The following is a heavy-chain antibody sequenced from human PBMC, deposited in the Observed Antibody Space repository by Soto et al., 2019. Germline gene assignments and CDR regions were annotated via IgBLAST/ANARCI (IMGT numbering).Heavy chain of an antibody. J-gene: IGHJ4*02. CDR3: ARQKSIRFLEWLLNFDY. Sequence: GASVKVSCKASGYTFTSYGISWVRQAPGQGLEWMGWISAYNGNTNYAQKLQGRVTMTTDTSTSTAYMELRSLRSDDTAVYYCARQKSIRFLEWLLNFDYWGQGTLVTVS. CDR2: ISAYNGNT. V-gene: IGHV1-18*01. CDR1: GYTFTSYG. D-gene: IGHD3-3*01.